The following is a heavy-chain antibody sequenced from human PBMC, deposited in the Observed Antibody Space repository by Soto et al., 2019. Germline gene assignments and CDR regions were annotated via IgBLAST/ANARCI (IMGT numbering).Heavy chain of an antibody. Sequence: SETLSLTCTVSGGSVSSSNYYWSWIRQPPGKGLEWLGYIYYSGSASYNPSLKSRITVSVDTSKNQFSLKLSSVTAADTAVYYCARERTGGPTFFDYWGQGTLVTAPQ. CDR1: GGSVSSSNYY. V-gene: IGHV4-61*01. CDR3: ARERTGGPTFFDY. D-gene: IGHD2-8*02. J-gene: IGHJ4*02. CDR2: IYYSGSA.